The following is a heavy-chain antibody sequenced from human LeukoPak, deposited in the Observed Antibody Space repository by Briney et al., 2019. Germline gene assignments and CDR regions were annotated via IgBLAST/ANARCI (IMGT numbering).Heavy chain of an antibody. CDR2: ISGSDGST. Sequence: GGSLRHSCAASGFTFSNNAMSWVRQAPGKGLEWVSAISGSDGSTYYADSVKGRFTISRDNSKNTLYLQMNSLRAEDTALYYCAKAYGGSYGISDYWGQGTLVTVSS. CDR3: AKAYGGSYGISDY. D-gene: IGHD1-26*01. V-gene: IGHV3-23*01. CDR1: GFTFSNNA. J-gene: IGHJ4*02.